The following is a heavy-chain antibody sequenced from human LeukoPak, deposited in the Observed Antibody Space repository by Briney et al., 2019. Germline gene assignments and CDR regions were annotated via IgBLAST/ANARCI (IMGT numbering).Heavy chain of an antibody. Sequence: SETLSLTCTVSGGSISSYYWSWIRQPPGKGLEWIGYIYYSGSTNYNPSLKSRVTISVDTSKNQFSLRLSSVTAADTAVYYCARHLITMVRGVIYDAFDIWGQGTMVTVSS. D-gene: IGHD3-10*01. V-gene: IGHV4-59*08. J-gene: IGHJ3*02. CDR2: IYYSGST. CDR1: GGSISSYY. CDR3: ARHLITMVRGVIYDAFDI.